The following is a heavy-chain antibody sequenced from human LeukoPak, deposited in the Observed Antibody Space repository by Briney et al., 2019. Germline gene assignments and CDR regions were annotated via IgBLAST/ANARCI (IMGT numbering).Heavy chain of an antibody. V-gene: IGHV4-34*01. Sequence: SETLSLTCAVYGGSFSGYYWSWIRQPPGKGLEWIGEINHSGSTNYNPSFKSRVTISVDTSKNQFSLKLSSVTAADTAVYYCARQVVGATNLYFDYWGQGTLVTVSS. CDR1: GGSFSGYY. D-gene: IGHD1-26*01. CDR3: ARQVVGATNLYFDY. J-gene: IGHJ4*02. CDR2: INHSGST.